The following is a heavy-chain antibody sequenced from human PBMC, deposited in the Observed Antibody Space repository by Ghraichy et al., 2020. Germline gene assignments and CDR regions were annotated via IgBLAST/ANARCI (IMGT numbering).Heavy chain of an antibody. J-gene: IGHJ4*02. V-gene: IGHV4-34*01. CDR3: ARATTGTTEDY. Sequence: SETLSLTCAVYGGSFSGYYWSWIRQPPGKGLEWIGEINHSGSTNYNPSLKSRVTISVDTSKNQFSLRLSSVTAADTAVYYCARATTGTTEDYWGQGTLVTVSS. CDR2: INHSGST. D-gene: IGHD1-1*01. CDR1: GGSFSGYY.